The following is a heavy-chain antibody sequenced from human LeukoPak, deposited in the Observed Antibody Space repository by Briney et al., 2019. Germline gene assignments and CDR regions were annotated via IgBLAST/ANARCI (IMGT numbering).Heavy chain of an antibody. CDR1: GGTFSSYA. Sequence: ASVKVSCKASGGTFSSYAIMWVRQAPGQGLEWMGGIIPIFGTANYAQKFQGRVSITTDESTSTAYMELSSLRSEDTAVYYCASPAYCSGGSCLEYFQHWGQGTLVTVSS. CDR3: ASPAYCSGGSCLEYFQH. J-gene: IGHJ1*01. V-gene: IGHV1-69*05. CDR2: IIPIFGTA. D-gene: IGHD2-15*01.